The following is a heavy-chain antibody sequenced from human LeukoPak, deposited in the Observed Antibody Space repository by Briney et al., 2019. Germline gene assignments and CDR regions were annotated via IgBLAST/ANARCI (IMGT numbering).Heavy chain of an antibody. J-gene: IGHJ5*02. V-gene: IGHV1-8*01. CDR3: ARVNQLANLFDP. Sequence: ASVKVSCKPSGYTFTSYDINWVRQATGQGLEWMGWMNPNSCNTGYAQKFQGRVTMTRNTSISTAYMELSSLRSEDTAVYYCARVNQLANLFDPGGQGTLVTVSA. D-gene: IGHD6-6*01. CDR1: GYTFTSYD. CDR2: MNPNSCNT.